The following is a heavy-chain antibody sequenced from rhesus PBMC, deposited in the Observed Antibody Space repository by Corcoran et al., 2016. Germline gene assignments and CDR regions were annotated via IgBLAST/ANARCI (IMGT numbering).Heavy chain of an antibody. CDR2: ISGNSDTT. CDR1: GDSIRGDKW. D-gene: IGHD2-15*01. CDR3: ARVSTFGGSLDV. J-gene: IGHJ5-2*02. V-gene: IGHV4-65*01. Sequence: QVQLQESGPGLVKPSETLSLTCAVPGDSIRGDKWWSWIRQPPGKGLEWIGYISGNSDTTYYNPSLKSRVALSTDTSKSQFSLNLSSLSAADTAVYYCARVSTFGGSLDVWGRGVLVTVSS.